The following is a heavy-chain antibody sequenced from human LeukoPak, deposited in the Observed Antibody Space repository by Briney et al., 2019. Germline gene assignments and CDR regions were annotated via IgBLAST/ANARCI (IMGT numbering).Heavy chain of an antibody. D-gene: IGHD3-22*01. J-gene: IGHJ4*02. V-gene: IGHV4-39*07. CDR1: GGSISSSSYY. CDR3: ARVRYDSSGYYYDY. Sequence: SETLSLTCTVSGGSISSSSYYWGWIRQPPGKGLEWIGGIYYSGSTYYNPSLKSRVTISVDTSKNQFSLKLSSVTAADTAVYYCARVRYDSSGYYYDYWGQGTLVTVSS. CDR2: IYYSGST.